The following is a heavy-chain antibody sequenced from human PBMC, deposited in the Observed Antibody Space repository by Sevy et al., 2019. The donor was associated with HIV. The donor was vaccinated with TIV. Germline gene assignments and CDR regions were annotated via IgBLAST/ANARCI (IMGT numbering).Heavy chain of an antibody. CDR1: GGTFSSYA. CDR3: ARVPSTVTTGGFDY. D-gene: IGHD4-17*01. V-gene: IGHV1-69*13. CDR2: IIPIFGTA. Sequence: ASVKVSCKASGGTFSSYAISWVRQAPGQGLEWMGGIIPIFGTANYAQKFQGRVTITADESTSTAYMGLSSLRSEDTAVYYCARVPSTVTTGGFDYWGQGTLVTVSS. J-gene: IGHJ4*02.